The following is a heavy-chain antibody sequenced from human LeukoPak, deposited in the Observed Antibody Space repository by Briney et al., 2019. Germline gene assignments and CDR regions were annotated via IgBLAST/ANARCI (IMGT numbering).Heavy chain of an antibody. Sequence: SETLDLPCNVSGGSLSSYYWSWIRQPPGKRQQWIGNIYSRGLAWRSTNYDPSLKSRVTISVDTSKNQFSLKLSSVTAADTAVYYCARDQEYSGSYYRYFDYWGQGTLVTVSS. CDR3: ARDQEYSGSYYRYFDY. CDR2: IYSRGLAWRST. V-gene: IGHV4-59*01. J-gene: IGHJ4*02. CDR1: GGSLSSYY. D-gene: IGHD1-26*01.